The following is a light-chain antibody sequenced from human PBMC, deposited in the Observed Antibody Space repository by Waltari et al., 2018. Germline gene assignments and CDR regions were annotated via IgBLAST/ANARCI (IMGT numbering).Light chain of an antibody. CDR3: QQYDNLPYT. Sequence: DIQMTQSPSSLSASVGDRVTITCQASQDISNYLNWYQQKPGKAPEPLIYDASNLETGVPSRFSGGGSGTDFTVTISSLQPEDIATYYCQQYDNLPYTFGQGTKLEIK. CDR1: QDISNY. J-gene: IGKJ2*01. CDR2: DAS. V-gene: IGKV1-33*01.